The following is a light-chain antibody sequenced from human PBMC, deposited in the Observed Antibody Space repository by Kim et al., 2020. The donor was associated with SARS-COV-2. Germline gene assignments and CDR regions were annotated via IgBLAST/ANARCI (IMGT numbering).Light chain of an antibody. Sequence: SSELTQDPAVSVALGQTVRITCQGDSLRSYYASWYQQKPGQAPVLVIYGKNNRPAGTADRFSGSISGNTASLTITGAQAEDEADYYCNSRDSSDNHLVFGGGTQLTVL. CDR3: NSRDSSDNHLV. V-gene: IGLV3-19*01. CDR1: SLRSYY. J-gene: IGLJ3*02. CDR2: GKN.